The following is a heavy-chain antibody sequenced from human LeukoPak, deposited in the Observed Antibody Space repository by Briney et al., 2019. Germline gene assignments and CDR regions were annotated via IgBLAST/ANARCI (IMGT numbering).Heavy chain of an antibody. D-gene: IGHD3-9*01. CDR1: GGSISSSSYY. V-gene: IGHV4-39*07. CDR2: IYYSGST. J-gene: IGHJ4*02. Sequence: SETLSLTCTVSGGSISSSSYYWGWIRQPPGKGLEWIGSIYYSGSTYYNPSLKSRVTISVDTSKNQFSLKLSSVTAADTAVYYCARDTGYYDILTGLRNTLSDYWGQGTLVTVSS. CDR3: ARDTGYYDILTGLRNTLSDY.